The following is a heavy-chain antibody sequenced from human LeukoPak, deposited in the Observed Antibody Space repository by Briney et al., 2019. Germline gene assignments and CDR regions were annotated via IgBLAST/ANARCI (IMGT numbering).Heavy chain of an antibody. D-gene: IGHD4-23*01. CDR2: ISSSSSYI. CDR1: GFTFSSYS. Sequence: KPGGSLRLSCAASGFTFSSYSMNWVRQAPGKGLEWVSSISSSSSYIYYADSVKGRFTISRDNAKNSLYLQMNSLRAEDTAVYYCARTTVVTPNYFDYWGQGTLVTVSS. J-gene: IGHJ4*02. V-gene: IGHV3-21*01. CDR3: ARTTVVTPNYFDY.